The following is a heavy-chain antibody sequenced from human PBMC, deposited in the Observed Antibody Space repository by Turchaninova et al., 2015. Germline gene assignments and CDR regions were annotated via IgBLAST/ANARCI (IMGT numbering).Heavy chain of an antibody. CDR2: IYYRGST. CDR3: ASLGKIRLPAPDYWYFDL. Sequence: QVQLQESGPGLVKPSENLSLPCTASGGSISSDSWGWIQQSPGKGLGWIAYIYYRGSTNYNPSLKSRVTISVDTSKNQFFLKLSSVTAADTAVYYCASLGKIRLPAPDYWYFDLWGRGTLVTVSS. J-gene: IGHJ2*01. D-gene: IGHD1-14*01. CDR1: GGSISSDS. V-gene: IGHV4-59*08.